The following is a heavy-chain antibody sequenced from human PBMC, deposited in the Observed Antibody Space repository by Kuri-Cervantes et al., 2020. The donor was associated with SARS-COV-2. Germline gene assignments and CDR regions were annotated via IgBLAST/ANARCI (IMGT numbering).Heavy chain of an antibody. V-gene: IGHV4-59*12. CDR3: ARDYYDFWSGSVYYYYYMDV. Sequence: SETLSLTCTVSGGSISSYYWSWIRQPPGKRLEWIGYIYYSGSTNYNPSLKSRVTMSVDTSKNQFSLKLSSVTAADTAVYYCARDYYDFWSGSVYYYYYMDVWGKGTTVTVSS. J-gene: IGHJ6*03. CDR1: GGSISSYY. D-gene: IGHD3-3*01. CDR2: IYYSGST.